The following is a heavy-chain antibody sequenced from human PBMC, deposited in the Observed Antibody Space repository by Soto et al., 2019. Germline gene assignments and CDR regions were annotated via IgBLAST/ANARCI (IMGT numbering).Heavy chain of an antibody. CDR2: ISASNGNT. Sequence: GASVKVCCKASGYTFTSYGFSWVRQAPGQGLEWMGWISASNGNTNYAQKLQGRVTMTTDTSTGTAYMELRSLRSDDTATYYCARDLLRYCRDGVVYQGYYDFAMYVWG. CDR1: GYTFTSYG. CDR3: ARDLLRYCRDGVVYQGYYDFAMYV. V-gene: IGHV1-18*01. D-gene: IGHD2-15*01. J-gene: IGHJ6*01.